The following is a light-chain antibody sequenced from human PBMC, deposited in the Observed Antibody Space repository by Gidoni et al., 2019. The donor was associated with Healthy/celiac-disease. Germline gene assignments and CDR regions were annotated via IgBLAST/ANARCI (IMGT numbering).Light chain of an antibody. CDR3: QQYHNWPLP. CDR1: QSVSSN. Sequence: EKVMTQSPATLSVSPGERVTLSCRASQSVSSNLAWYQQKPGQAPRLLLYGASTRATGIPARFSGSGSGTEFTLTISSLQSEDFSVYYCQQYHNWPLPFGQGTKVDIK. J-gene: IGKJ1*01. CDR2: GAS. V-gene: IGKV3-15*01.